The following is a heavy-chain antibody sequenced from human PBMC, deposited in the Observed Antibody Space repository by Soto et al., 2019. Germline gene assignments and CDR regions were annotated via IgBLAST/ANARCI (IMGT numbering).Heavy chain of an antibody. CDR3: ARDLKDVEMATIRWLGFDY. D-gene: IGHD5-12*01. Sequence: ASVKVSCKASGYTFTSYYMHWVRQAPGQGLEWMGIINPSGGSTSYAQKFQGRVTMTRDTSTSTVYMELSSLRSEDTAVYYCARDLKDVEMATIRWLGFDYWGQGTLLTVSS. CDR2: INPSGGST. V-gene: IGHV1-46*01. CDR1: GYTFTSYY. J-gene: IGHJ4*02.